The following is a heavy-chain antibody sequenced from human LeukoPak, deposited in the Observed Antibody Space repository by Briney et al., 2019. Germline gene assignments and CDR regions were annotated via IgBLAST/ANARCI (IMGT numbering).Heavy chain of an antibody. Sequence: PGGSLRLSCAASGFTFDDYGMSWVRQAPGKGLEWVSGINWNGGSTGYADSVKGRFTISRDNAKNSLYLQMNSLRAEDTAVYYCARDWNPYYYGSGSSSDYWGQGTLVTVSS. V-gene: IGHV3-20*04. CDR1: GFTFDDYG. D-gene: IGHD3-10*01. J-gene: IGHJ4*02. CDR3: ARDWNPYYYGSGSSSDY. CDR2: INWNGGST.